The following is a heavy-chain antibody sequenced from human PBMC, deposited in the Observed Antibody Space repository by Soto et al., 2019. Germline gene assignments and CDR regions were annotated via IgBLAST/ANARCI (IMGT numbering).Heavy chain of an antibody. CDR1: GYTFTGYY. CDR2: INPNSGGT. J-gene: IGHJ6*02. CDR3: ARGYSGSNWVPYYYYGMDV. D-gene: IGHD1-26*01. Sequence: ASVKVSCKASGYTFTGYYMHWVRQAPGQGLEWMGWINPNSGGTNYAQKFQGWVTMTRDTSISTAYMELSRLRSDDTAVYYCARGYSGSNWVPYYYYGMDVWGQGTTVTVSS. V-gene: IGHV1-2*04.